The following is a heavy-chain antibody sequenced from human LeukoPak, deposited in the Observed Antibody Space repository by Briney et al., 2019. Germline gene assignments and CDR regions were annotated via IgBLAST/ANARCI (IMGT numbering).Heavy chain of an antibody. D-gene: IGHD4-17*01. V-gene: IGHV3-48*03. CDR2: ISSSGSTI. Sequence: GGSLRLSCAASVFTFSSYEMNWFRQAPGKGLEWVSYISSSGSTIYYADSMKGRFNIYRDNAKHPMYLQMNSLRAEDTAVYYCASLRYSYWGQGTLVTVSS. J-gene: IGHJ4*02. CDR3: ASLRYSY. CDR1: VFTFSSYE.